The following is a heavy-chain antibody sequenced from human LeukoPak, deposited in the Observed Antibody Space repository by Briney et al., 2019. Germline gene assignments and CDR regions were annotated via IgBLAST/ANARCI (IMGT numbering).Heavy chain of an antibody. CDR2: MSGTGDST. V-gene: IGHV3-23*01. D-gene: IGHD3-3*01. J-gene: IGHJ3*02. Sequence: AGGSLGLSCAASGLTFRNYAMSWVRQAPGKGLEWVSIMSGTGDSTYYAASMKGRFTISRDNPRNTVYLQMNSLRAEDTAVYFCAKADATIGGAFDIWGQGTMVTVSS. CDR1: GLTFRNYA. CDR3: AKADATIGGAFDI.